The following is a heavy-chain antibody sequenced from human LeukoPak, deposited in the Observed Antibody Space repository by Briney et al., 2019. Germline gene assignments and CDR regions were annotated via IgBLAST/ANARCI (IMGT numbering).Heavy chain of an antibody. CDR3: ARDLVGYCSGGSCYGGFDY. J-gene: IGHJ4*02. CDR1: GFTFSSYA. D-gene: IGHD2-15*01. CDR2: ISYDGSNK. V-gene: IGHV3-30*04. Sequence: GGSLRLSCAASGFTFSSYAMHWVRQAPGKGLEWVAVISYDGSNKYYADSVKGRFTISRDNSMNTLYLQMNSLRAEDTAVYYCARDLVGYCSGGSCYGGFDYWGQGTLVTVSS.